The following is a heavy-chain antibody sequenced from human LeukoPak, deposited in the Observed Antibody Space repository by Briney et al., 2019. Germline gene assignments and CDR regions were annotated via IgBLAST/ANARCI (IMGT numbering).Heavy chain of an antibody. CDR2: ISGSSSYI. D-gene: IGHD2-15*01. Sequence: VSLRLFFAASGITFSSHSMNWVRQASGYGLELGSYISGSSSYIYYADSVKGRFTISRDSSKNTLFLQMNRLRPEDAAVYYCAKAPVTTCRGAFCYPFDYWGLGTLVTVSS. V-gene: IGHV3-21*04. CDR3: AKAPVTTCRGAFCYPFDY. CDR1: GITFSSHS. J-gene: IGHJ4*02.